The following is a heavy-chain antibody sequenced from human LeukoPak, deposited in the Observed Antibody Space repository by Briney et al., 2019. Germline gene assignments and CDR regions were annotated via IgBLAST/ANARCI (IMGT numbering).Heavy chain of an antibody. CDR1: GFTFSGYS. D-gene: IGHD1-26*01. Sequence: GGSLRLSCTASGFTFSGYSMSWIRQAPGKGLEWVSSISSSSSYIYYADSVKGRFTISRDNAKNSLYLQMNSLRAEDTAVYYCARGLVGATDYWGQGTLVTVSS. J-gene: IGHJ4*02. CDR3: ARGLVGATDY. V-gene: IGHV3-21*01. CDR2: ISSSSSYI.